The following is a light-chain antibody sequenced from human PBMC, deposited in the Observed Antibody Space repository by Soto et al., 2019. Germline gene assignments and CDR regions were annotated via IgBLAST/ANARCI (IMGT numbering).Light chain of an antibody. CDR2: GAS. V-gene: IGKV3-15*01. CDR3: HQYNNWPLT. CDR1: QSVSSN. Sequence: EIVMTQSPATLSVSPGERATLSCRASQSVSSNLAWYQQKPGQAPRLLIYGASTRATGIPARFSGSGSGTEFTITISTLQSEDFAIYYCHQYNNWPLTFGPGTKVDIK. J-gene: IGKJ3*01.